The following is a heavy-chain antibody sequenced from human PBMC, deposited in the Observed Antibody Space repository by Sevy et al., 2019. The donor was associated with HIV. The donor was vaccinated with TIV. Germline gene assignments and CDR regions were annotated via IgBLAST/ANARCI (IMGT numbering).Heavy chain of an antibody. D-gene: IGHD6-19*01. CDR1: GFIFSSYG. CDR3: ARQSGYSSGWNLDYWFDP. Sequence: GGSLRLSCAASGFIFSSYGMHWVRQAPGKGLEWVAVIWHDGGNKYNADSVKGRFTISRDNSKNTLYLQMNSLRAEDTAVYYCARQSGYSSGWNLDYWFDPWGQGTLVTVSS. V-gene: IGHV3-33*01. CDR2: IWHDGGNK. J-gene: IGHJ5*02.